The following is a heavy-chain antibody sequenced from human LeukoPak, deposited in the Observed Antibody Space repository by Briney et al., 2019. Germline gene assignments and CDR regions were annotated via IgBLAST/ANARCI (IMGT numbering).Heavy chain of an antibody. Sequence: PGGSLRLSCAASGFTFSDYYMSWVRQAPGKGPEWVSAISGGGGSTYYADSVKGRFTISRDNSRNMLYLQMNSLRAEDTAVYYCASPRPAYNIAVAGNLDYWGQGTLVTVSS. D-gene: IGHD6-19*01. CDR3: ASPRPAYNIAVAGNLDY. CDR2: ISGGGGST. V-gene: IGHV3-23*01. CDR1: GFTFSDYY. J-gene: IGHJ4*02.